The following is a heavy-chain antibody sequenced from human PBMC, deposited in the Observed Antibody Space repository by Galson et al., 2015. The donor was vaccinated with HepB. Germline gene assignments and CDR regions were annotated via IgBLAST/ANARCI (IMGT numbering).Heavy chain of an antibody. CDR2: ISNSASTI. Sequence: SLRLSCAASGFTFSTYEMNWVRQAPGKGLEWVSYISNSASTIYYADSVKGRFTISRDTAKNSLYLQMNSLRAEDTAVYYCVRGDGYSREYYFDYWGQGTLVTVSS. V-gene: IGHV3-48*03. CDR1: GFTFSTYE. D-gene: IGHD6-13*01. J-gene: IGHJ4*02. CDR3: VRGDGYSREYYFDY.